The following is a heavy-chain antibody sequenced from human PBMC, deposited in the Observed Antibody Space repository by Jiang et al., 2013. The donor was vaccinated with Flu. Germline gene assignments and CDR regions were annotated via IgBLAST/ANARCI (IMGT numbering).Heavy chain of an antibody. D-gene: IGHD6-6*01. V-gene: IGHV1-3*01. CDR2: INGGNGNT. J-gene: IGHJ3*02. CDR1: GYTFIYSA. CDR3: ARGGSMADRPKTLDI. Sequence: SGAEVKMPGASVKVSCKASGYTFIYSAMHWVRQAPGQGLEWMGWINGGNGNTKYSEKFQGRVTMTRDASASTAYMELRSLRSEDTAVYYCARGGSMADRPKTLDIWGQGTMVTVSS.